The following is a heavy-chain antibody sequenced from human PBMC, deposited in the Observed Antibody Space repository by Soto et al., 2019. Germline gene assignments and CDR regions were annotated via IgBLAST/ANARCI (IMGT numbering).Heavy chain of an antibody. D-gene: IGHD3-10*01. J-gene: IGHJ5*02. CDR1: GYTFTNYG. Sequence: QVQLVQSGAEVKKPGASVKVSCKASGYTFTNYGISWVRQAPGQGLEWMGWISAYNGNTKYAQKLQGRVTMTTDTPTTTAYMDLRSLRSDDTAVYYCARGVGSGSYYNQYNWFDPWGQGTLVTVSS. CDR2: ISAYNGNT. CDR3: ARGVGSGSYYNQYNWFDP. V-gene: IGHV1-18*01.